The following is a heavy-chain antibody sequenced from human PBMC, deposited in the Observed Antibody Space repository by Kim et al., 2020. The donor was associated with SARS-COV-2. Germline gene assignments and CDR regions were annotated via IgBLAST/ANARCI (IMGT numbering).Heavy chain of an antibody. V-gene: IGHV3-30*18. CDR2: ISYDGSNK. D-gene: IGHD1-7*01. Sequence: GGSLRLSCAASGFTFSSYGMHWVRQAPGKGLEWVAVISYDGSNKYYADSVKGRFTISRDNSKNTLYLQMNSLRAEDTAVYYCAKVVRLGTAPDYWGQGTLVTVSS. CDR1: GFTFSSYG. CDR3: AKVVRLGTAPDY. J-gene: IGHJ4*02.